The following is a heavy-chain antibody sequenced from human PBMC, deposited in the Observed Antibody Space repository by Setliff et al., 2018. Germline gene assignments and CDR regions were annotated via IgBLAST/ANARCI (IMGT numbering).Heavy chain of an antibody. V-gene: IGHV4-38-2*02. Sequence: PSETLSLTCNVSGDSISSTYHWGWIRQSPGKGLEWIGTIYHSGNTYYNPSLNSRLTISVDTSKNQFSLRLTSVTAADTAVYYCARAGGGYYGSGSYWSRGVFDYWGQGTLVTVSS. CDR2: IYHSGNT. D-gene: IGHD3-10*01. J-gene: IGHJ4*02. CDR1: GDSISSTYH. CDR3: ARAGGGYYGSGSYWSRGVFDY.